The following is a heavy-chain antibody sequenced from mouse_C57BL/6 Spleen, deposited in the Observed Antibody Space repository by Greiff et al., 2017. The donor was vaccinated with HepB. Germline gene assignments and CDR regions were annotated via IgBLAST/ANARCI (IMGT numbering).Heavy chain of an antibody. J-gene: IGHJ2*01. CDR2: IDPENGET. V-gene: IGHV14-4*01. D-gene: IGHD1-1*01. CDR3: TPLYYGSSHY. Sequence: VQLQQSGAELVRPGASVKLSCTASGFNIKDDYMHWVKQRPEQGLEWIGWIDPENGETEYASKFQGKATITAGTSSNTAYLQLSSLTSEDTAVYDCTPLYYGSSHYWGQGTTLTVSS. CDR1: GFNIKDDY.